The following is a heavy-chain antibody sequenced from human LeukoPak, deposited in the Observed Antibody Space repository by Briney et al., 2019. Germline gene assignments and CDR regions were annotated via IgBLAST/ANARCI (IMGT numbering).Heavy chain of an antibody. Sequence: SETLSLTCAVYGGSFSGYYWSWIRQPPGKGLEWIGEINHSGSTNYNPSLKSRVTISVDTSKNQFSLKLSSVTAADTAVYYCARGPSKYSSGWYKAFDIWGQGTTVTVSS. CDR1: GGSFSGYY. V-gene: IGHV4-34*01. D-gene: IGHD6-19*01. CDR3: ARGPSKYSSGWYKAFDI. CDR2: INHSGST. J-gene: IGHJ3*02.